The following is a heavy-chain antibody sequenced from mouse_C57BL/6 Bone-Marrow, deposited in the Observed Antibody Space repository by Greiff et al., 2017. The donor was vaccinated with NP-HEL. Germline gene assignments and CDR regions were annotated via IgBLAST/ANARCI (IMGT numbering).Heavy chain of an antibody. CDR2: INPSSGYT. D-gene: IGHD1-1*01. CDR1: GYTFTSYW. Sequence: VQLQESGAELAKPGASVKLSCKASGYTFTSYWMHWVKQRPGQGLDWIGYINPSSGYTKYNQKFKDKATLTADKSSRTAYMQLSSLTYEDSAVYYCARSGYYGSSNFDYWGQGTTLTVSS. CDR3: ARSGYYGSSNFDY. V-gene: IGHV1-7*01. J-gene: IGHJ2*01.